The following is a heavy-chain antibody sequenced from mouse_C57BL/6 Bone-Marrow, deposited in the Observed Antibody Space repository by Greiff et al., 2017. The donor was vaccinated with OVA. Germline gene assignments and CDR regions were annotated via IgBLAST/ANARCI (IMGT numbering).Heavy chain of an antibody. Sequence: VQLQQPGAELVRPGSSVKLSCKASGYTFTSYWMDWVKQRPGQGLEWIGHIYPSDGETHYNQKFKDKATLTVDKSSSTAYMQLSSLTSENTAVYYGAREGPYYSDYVEAMDYWGQGTSVTVSS. CDR2: IYPSDGET. CDR1: GYTFTSYW. V-gene: IGHV1-61*01. J-gene: IGHJ4*01. CDR3: AREGPYYSDYVEAMDY. D-gene: IGHD2-5*01.